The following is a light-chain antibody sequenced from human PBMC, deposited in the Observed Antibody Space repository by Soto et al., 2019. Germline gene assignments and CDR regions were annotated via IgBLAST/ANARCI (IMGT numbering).Light chain of an antibody. Sequence: IQMTQSPSSLSASVGDSLTITCRASQYISTYLNWYQQKTGKAPKLLIYVASNLQSGVPSRFSGSGSGTDFTLTISSLQPEDIATYYCQESYSTSFGQGTKVDIK. CDR2: VAS. V-gene: IGKV1-39*01. CDR3: QESYSTS. CDR1: QYISTY. J-gene: IGKJ1*01.